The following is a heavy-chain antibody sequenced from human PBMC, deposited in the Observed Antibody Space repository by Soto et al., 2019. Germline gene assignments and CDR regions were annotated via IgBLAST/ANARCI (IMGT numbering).Heavy chain of an antibody. CDR2: INAGNGNT. V-gene: IGHV1-3*01. Sequence: QVQLVQSGAEVKKPGASVKVSCKASGYTFTSYAMHWVRQAPGQRLEWMGWINAGNGNTKYSQNFQGRVTITRDTSASTAYMELSSLRSEDTAVYYCARGPGRPDGPGDYWGQGALVTVSS. J-gene: IGHJ4*02. CDR3: ARGPGRPDGPGDY. CDR1: GYTFTSYA.